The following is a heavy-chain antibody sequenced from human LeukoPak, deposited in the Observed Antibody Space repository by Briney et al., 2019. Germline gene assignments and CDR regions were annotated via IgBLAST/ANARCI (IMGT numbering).Heavy chain of an antibody. V-gene: IGHV1-8*01. CDR2: MNPNSGNT. Sequence: ASVKVSCKASGYTFTSYDINWVRQATGQGLEWMGWMNPNSGNTGYAQKFQGRVTMTRNTSISTAYMELSSLRSEDTAVYYCARGPHATEYFQHWGQGTLVTVSS. J-gene: IGHJ1*01. CDR1: GYTFTSYD. CDR3: ARGPHATEYFQH.